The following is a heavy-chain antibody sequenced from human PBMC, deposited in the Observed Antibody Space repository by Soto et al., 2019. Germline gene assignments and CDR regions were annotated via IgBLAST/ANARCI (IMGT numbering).Heavy chain of an antibody. J-gene: IGHJ4*02. CDR3: ARDRVAVTTGISGY. D-gene: IGHD4-4*01. V-gene: IGHV1-18*04. CDR1: GYTFTSYS. CDR2: ISVYNGNT. Sequence: QVQLVQSGAEVKKPVASVKVSCKASGYTFTSYSISWVRQAPGQGLEWMGWISVYNGNTKYAQDIQGRVTMTTDTSTSTAYMELRSLRSDDTAVYYCARDRVAVTTGISGYWGQGTLVTVSS.